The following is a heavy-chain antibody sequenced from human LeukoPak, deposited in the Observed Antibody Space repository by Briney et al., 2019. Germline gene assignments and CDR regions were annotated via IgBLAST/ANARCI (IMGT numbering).Heavy chain of an antibody. J-gene: IGHJ6*02. CDR2: ITNGGSTI. CDR1: GLTFSEYN. D-gene: IGHD3-9*01. CDR3: ARSIGLTGGGVDV. V-gene: IGHV3-11*01. Sequence: RGSLRLSRAASGLTFSEYNMNWVRQAPARGLEWVSYITNGGSTIHHADSVKGRFTISRDNAKKTLYLQMNSLRTEDTAVYYCARSIGLTGGGVDVWGQGTTVPVSS.